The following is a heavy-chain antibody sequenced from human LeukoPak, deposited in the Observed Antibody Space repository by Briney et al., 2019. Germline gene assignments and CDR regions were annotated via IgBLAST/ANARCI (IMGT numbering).Heavy chain of an antibody. Sequence: SETLSLTCTVSGGSISSSSYYWTWIRQPPGKGLEWIGYIYYSGSTNYNPSLKSRVTISVDTSKNQFSLRLNSVTAADTAVYFCARGALDYYDSGTYYPYWGQGTLATVSS. J-gene: IGHJ4*02. V-gene: IGHV4-61*01. CDR3: ARGALDYYDSGTYYPY. D-gene: IGHD3-10*01. CDR1: GGSISSSSYY. CDR2: IYYSGST.